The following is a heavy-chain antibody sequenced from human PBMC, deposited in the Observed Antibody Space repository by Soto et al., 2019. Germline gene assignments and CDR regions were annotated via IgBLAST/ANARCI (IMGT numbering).Heavy chain of an antibody. CDR1: GFTFSSYA. D-gene: IGHD3-22*01. CDR2: IPYDGSNK. CDR3: ARDRYYYDSSGHPD. J-gene: IGHJ4*02. Sequence: LRLSCAASGFTFSSYAMHWVRQAPGKGLEWVAVIPYDGSNKYYADSVKGRFTISRDNSKNTLYLQMNSLRAEDTAVYYCARDRYYYDSSGHPDWGQGTLVTVSS. V-gene: IGHV3-30-3*01.